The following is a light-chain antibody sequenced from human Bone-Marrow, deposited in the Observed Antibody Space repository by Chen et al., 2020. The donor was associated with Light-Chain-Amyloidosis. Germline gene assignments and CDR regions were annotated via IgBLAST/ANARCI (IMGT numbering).Light chain of an antibody. V-gene: IGLV6-57*01. CDR2: EDD. J-gene: IGLJ3*02. CDR1: SGSIATNY. CDR3: QSYQGSSQGV. Sequence: NFMLTQPHSVPESPGKTVIISCTRSSGSIATNYVQWDQQRPGSSPTTVIYEDDQRPSGVPDRFSGSIDRSSNAASLTISELKTEDEADYYCQSYQGSSQGVFGGGTKLTVL.